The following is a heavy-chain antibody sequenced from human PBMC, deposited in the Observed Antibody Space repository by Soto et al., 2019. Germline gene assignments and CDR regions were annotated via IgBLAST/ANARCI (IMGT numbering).Heavy chain of an antibody. CDR3: AREMYSSSSVWFDP. CDR1: GGAFSSYA. Sequence: SVKVSCEARGGAFSSYAISWVRQAPGQGLEWMGGIIPIFGTANYAQKFQGRVTITADKSTSTAYMELSSLRSEDTAVYYCAREMYSSSSVWFDPWGQGTLVTVSS. CDR2: IIPIFGTA. V-gene: IGHV1-69*06. J-gene: IGHJ5*02. D-gene: IGHD6-6*01.